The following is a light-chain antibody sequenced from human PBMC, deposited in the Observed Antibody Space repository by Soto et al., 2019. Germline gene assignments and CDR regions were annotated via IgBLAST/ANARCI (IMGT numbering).Light chain of an antibody. CDR3: QQYDSSPRFT. V-gene: IGKV3-20*01. CDR2: GAS. J-gene: IGKJ3*01. CDR1: QSVSSSY. Sequence: EIVLTQSPGTLSLSPGERATLSCRASQSVSSSYLAWYQQKPGQAPRLLIYGASSRATGIPDRFSGSGSGTDFKLTISRLEPEDVAVYYCQQYDSSPRFTFGPGTKVDIK.